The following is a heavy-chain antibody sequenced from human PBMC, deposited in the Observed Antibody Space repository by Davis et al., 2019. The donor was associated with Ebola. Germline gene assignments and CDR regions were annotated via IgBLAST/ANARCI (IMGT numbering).Heavy chain of an antibody. V-gene: IGHV3-30-3*01. Sequence: GESLKISCAASGFTFSSYAMHWVRQAPGKGLEWVAVISNDGSNKYYADSVKGRSTISRDNSKNTLYLQMNSLRAEDTAVYYCAREYGSEQVYYYYGMDVWGKGTTVTVSS. CDR2: ISNDGSNK. CDR3: AREYGSEQVYYYYGMDV. D-gene: IGHD3-10*01. CDR1: GFTFSSYA. J-gene: IGHJ6*04.